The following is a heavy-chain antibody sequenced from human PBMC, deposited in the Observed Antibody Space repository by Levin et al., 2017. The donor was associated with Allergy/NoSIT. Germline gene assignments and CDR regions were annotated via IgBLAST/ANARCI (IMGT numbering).Heavy chain of an antibody. D-gene: IGHD3-22*01. CDR1: GGTFSSYA. Sequence: KPGESLKISCKASGGTFSSYAISWVRQAPGQGLEWMGGIIPIFGTANYAQKFQGRVTITADESTSTAYMELSSLRSEDTAVYYCARVHANNYYDYWHFDYWGQGTLVTVSS. CDR2: IIPIFGTA. V-gene: IGHV1-69*01. J-gene: IGHJ4*02. CDR3: ARVHANNYYDYWHFDY.